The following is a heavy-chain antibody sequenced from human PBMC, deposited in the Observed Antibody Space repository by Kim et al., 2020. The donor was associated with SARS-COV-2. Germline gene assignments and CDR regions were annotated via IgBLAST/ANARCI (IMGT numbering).Heavy chain of an antibody. CDR2: INSDGTTI. V-gene: IGHV3-74*01. D-gene: IGHD3-10*01. Sequence: GGSLRLPCAASGFTFSNSWMHWVRQAPGEGLVWVSRINSDGTTINYADSVKGRFTVSRDNAKNTLYLQLNSLRVEDTAVYFCATAGYYRFDYWGQGTLVTVSS. CDR3: ATAGYYRFDY. J-gene: IGHJ4*02. CDR1: GFTFSNSW.